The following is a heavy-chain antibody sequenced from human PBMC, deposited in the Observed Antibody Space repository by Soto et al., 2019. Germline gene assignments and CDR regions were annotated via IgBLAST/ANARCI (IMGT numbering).Heavy chain of an antibody. J-gene: IGHJ4*02. CDR1: GFTVSSNY. CDR3: AITGAGYYIV. CDR2: IFSADNT. V-gene: IGHV3-53*01. Sequence: GGSLRLSCAASGFTVSSNYLSWVHQAPGKGLEWVSVIFSADNTHYADSVKGRFTISRDNSKNTVFLQMNSLRAEDTAVYYCAITGAGYYIVWGQGTPVTVSS. D-gene: IGHD3-3*01.